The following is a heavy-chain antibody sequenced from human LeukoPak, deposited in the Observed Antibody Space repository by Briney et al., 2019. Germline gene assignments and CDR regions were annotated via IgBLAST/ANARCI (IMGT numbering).Heavy chain of an antibody. V-gene: IGHV3-21*01. J-gene: IGHJ6*03. CDR2: ISRGSTYI. CDR1: GFTFDSYA. CDR3: ASFWSHYYYMDV. D-gene: IGHD3-3*01. Sequence: GGSLRLSCTGSGFTFDSYAMIWVRQAPGKGLEWISSISRGSTYIYYADSVRGRFTISRDNARDSLFLQMNSLRAEDTAVYYCASFWSHYYYMDVWGKGTTVLVSS.